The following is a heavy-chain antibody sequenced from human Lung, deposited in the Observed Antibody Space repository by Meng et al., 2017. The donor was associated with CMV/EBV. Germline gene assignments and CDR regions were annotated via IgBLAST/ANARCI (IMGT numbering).Heavy chain of an antibody. D-gene: IGHD6-13*01. CDR3: AKRAAGRYYFDY. CDR2: ISWNGGFV. J-gene: IGHJ4*02. V-gene: IGHV3-9*01. Sequence: GGSXRLXCAASGFTFEDYDMDWVRQISGKGLEWVSRISWNGGFVGYADSVKGRFTISRDNAKNSLYLQMNSLRVEDTALYYCAKRAAGRYYFDYWGQGTLVTVSS. CDR1: GFTFEDYD.